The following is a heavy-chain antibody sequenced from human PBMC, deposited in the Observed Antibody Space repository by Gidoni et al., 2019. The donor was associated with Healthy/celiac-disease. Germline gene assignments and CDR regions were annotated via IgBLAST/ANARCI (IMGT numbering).Heavy chain of an antibody. CDR1: GGTFSSYA. Sequence: QVQLVQSGAEVKKPGSSVKVSCKASGGTFSSYAISWVRQAPGQGLEWMGGIIPIFGTANYAQKFQGRVTITADESTSTAYMELSSLRSEDTAVYYCARAQQSGFLNKLGPYYFDYWGQGTLVTVSS. V-gene: IGHV1-69*01. D-gene: IGHD3-22*01. CDR3: ARAQQSGFLNKLGPYYFDY. CDR2: IIPIFGTA. J-gene: IGHJ4*02.